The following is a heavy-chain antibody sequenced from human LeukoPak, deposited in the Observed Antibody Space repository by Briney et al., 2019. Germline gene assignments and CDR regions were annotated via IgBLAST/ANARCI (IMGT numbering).Heavy chain of an antibody. CDR3: ARGHSDIWYSLGH. V-gene: IGHV1-2*02. Sequence: ASVKVSCKTSGYTFTGYYIHWVRQASGQGLEWVAWINPNSGGTKYSQQFQGRVTLTRDTSISTVYMELSRLTSDDTAVCYCARGHSDIWYSLGHWGQGTLVTVSA. D-gene: IGHD1-26*01. CDR2: INPNSGGT. J-gene: IGHJ4*02. CDR1: GYTFTGYY.